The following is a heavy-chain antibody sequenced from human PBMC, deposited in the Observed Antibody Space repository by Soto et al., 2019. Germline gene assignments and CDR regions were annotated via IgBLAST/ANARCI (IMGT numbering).Heavy chain of an antibody. CDR1: GGTFSSYA. D-gene: IGHD5-18*01. J-gene: IGHJ6*02. V-gene: IGHV1-69*01. Sequence: QVQLVQSGAEVKKPGSSVKVSCKASGGTFSSYAISWVRQAPGQGLEWMGGIIPIFGTANYAQKFQGRVTITADESTSTAYRELSSLRSEDTAVYYCARANSITAMVKFSYYGMDVWGQGTTVTVSS. CDR2: IIPIFGTA. CDR3: ARANSITAMVKFSYYGMDV.